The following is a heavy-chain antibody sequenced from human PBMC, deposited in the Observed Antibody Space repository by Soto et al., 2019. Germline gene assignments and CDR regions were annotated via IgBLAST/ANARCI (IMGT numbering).Heavy chain of an antibody. J-gene: IGHJ4*02. CDR3: ARVYASRATGSYYFDH. CDR2: TRNKANSYTT. CDR1: GFTFSDHY. Sequence: GGSLRLSCAASGFTFSDHYLDWVRQAPGKGKEWVGRTRNKANSYTTEYAASVKGRFTISRDDSKNTVYLQMTSLKTEDTAVYYCARVYASRATGSYYFDHWGQGTLVTVSS. V-gene: IGHV3-72*01. D-gene: IGHD2-15*01.